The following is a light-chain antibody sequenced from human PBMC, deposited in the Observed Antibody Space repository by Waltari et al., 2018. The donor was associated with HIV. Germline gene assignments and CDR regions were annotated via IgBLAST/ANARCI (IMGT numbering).Light chain of an antibody. Sequence: QSVLTQPPSASGTPGQRVTISCSGSSSNIGSNTANWYQQLPGLAPKLLIYSNNQRPSGVPDRFSGSKSGTSASLAISGLQSEDEADYYCAAWDDSLNGYVFGTGTKVTVL. J-gene: IGLJ1*01. CDR1: SSNIGSNT. CDR3: AAWDDSLNGYV. CDR2: SNN. V-gene: IGLV1-44*01.